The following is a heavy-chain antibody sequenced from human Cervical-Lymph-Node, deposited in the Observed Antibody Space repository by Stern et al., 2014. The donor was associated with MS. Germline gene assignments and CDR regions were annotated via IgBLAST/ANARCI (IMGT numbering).Heavy chain of an antibody. CDR1: AYSFAAHY. Sequence: QVQLVQSGAEVKKPGASVKVSCKASAYSFAAHYLHWVRQAPGQGFEWMGWINPNSGATKYAQKFQVRVTMTTDTSISTAYMEVSRLTSDDTAVYYCARDAPGVVDQTACYDYWGQGTLVTVSS. J-gene: IGHJ4*02. D-gene: IGHD2-8*02. V-gene: IGHV1-2*02. CDR3: ARDAPGVVDQTACYDY. CDR2: INPNSGAT.